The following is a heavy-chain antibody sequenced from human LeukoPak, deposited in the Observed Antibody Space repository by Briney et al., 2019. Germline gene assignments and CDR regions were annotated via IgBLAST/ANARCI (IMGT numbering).Heavy chain of an antibody. V-gene: IGHV4-34*01. CDR2: INHSGST. J-gene: IGHJ5*02. CDR1: GGSISGYY. Sequence: SETLSLTCAVYGGSISGYYWSWIRQPPGKGLEWIGEINHSGSTNYNPSLKSRVTISVDTSKNQFSLKLSSVTAADTAVYYCARGGGAMVRGVRRRNWFDPWGQGTLVTVSS. CDR3: ARGGGAMVRGVRRRNWFDP. D-gene: IGHD3-10*01.